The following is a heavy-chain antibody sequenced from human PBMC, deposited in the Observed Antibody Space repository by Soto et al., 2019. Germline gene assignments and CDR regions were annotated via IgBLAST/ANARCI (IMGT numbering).Heavy chain of an antibody. V-gene: IGHV3-23*01. CDR2: ITGSGTST. Sequence: GGSLRLSCPASGFTFRNYALSWVRQAPGRGLEWVSAITGSGTSTSLKTRLTISKDTSKNQVVLTMTNMDPVDTATYYCARVDSSSRYYYYYYGMDVWGQGTTVTVSS. CDR1: GFTFRNYA. D-gene: IGHD6-13*01. J-gene: IGHJ6*02. CDR3: ARVDSSSRYYYYYYGMDV.